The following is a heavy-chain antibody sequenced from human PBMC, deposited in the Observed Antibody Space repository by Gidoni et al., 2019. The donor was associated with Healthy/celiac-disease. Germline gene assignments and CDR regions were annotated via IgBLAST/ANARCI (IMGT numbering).Heavy chain of an antibody. CDR3: ASPGVVLRYFDQRNRGAFDI. V-gene: IGHV4-39*01. D-gene: IGHD3-9*01. Sequence: QLQLQESGPGLVKPSETLSLTCTVSGGSISSSSYYWGWLRQPPGKGLEWSGSTYYSGRTSYNPSLKSRVTISVDTSKNQFSLKLSSVTAADTAVYYCASPGVVLRYFDQRNRGAFDIWGQGTMVTVSS. CDR1: GGSISSSSYY. J-gene: IGHJ3*02. CDR2: TYYSGRT.